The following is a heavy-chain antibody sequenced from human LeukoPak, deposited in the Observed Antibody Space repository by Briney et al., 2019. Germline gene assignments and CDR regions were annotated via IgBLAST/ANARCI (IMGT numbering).Heavy chain of an antibody. Sequence: PGGSLRLSCAASLVTFNNYAMTWVRQAPGKGLEWVSTISDSGGSTYYIDSVKGRFTISRDNSKNTLYLQMNSLRDEDTAIYYCAPRGNGERDHGGQGAWVTVSS. J-gene: IGHJ4*02. CDR3: APRGNGERDH. D-gene: IGHD4-17*01. CDR1: LVTFNNYA. V-gene: IGHV3-23*01. CDR2: ISDSGGST.